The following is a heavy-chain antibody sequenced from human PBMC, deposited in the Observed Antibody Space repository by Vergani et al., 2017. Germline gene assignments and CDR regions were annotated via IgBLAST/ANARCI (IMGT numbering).Heavy chain of an antibody. CDR1: GFTFSTYA. V-gene: IGHV3-23*01. D-gene: IGHD1-26*01. J-gene: IGHJ4*02. CDR2: LTVGGGRT. CDR3: VKDAGSYENFFDS. Sequence: EVQLLESGGSLKQPGGSVRLSCAASGFTFSTYAMHWVRQAPGKGLEWVSALTVGGGRTYYADSFKGRIIISRDNSRDTLYLQMNSLGPEDTATYYCVKDAGSYENFFDSWGQGTLVTVSS.